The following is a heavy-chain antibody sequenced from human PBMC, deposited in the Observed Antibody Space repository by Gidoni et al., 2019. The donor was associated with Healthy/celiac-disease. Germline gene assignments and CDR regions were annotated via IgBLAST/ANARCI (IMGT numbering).Heavy chain of an antibody. V-gene: IGHV3-53*02. CDR3: ARAKGYCSGGSCSAYYYYGMDV. J-gene: IGHJ6*02. Sequence: EVQLVETGGGLIQPGGSLRLSCAASGFTVSSNYMSWVRRAPGKGLEWVSVIYSGGSTDYADSVKGRFTISRDNSKNTLYLQMNSLRAEDTAVYYCARAKGYCSGGSCSAYYYYGMDVWGQGTTVTVSS. CDR1: GFTVSSNY. CDR2: IYSGGST. D-gene: IGHD2-15*01.